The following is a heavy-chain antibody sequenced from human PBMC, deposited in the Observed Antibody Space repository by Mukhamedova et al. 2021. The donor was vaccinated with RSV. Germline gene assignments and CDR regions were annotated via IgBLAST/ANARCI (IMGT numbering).Heavy chain of an antibody. Sequence: WTWVRQPPGKGLEWIGEIYQSGATTYNPSLKSRVTISIDKSKNQFSLNLTSVTAADTAVYYCARYGATSQTNWFDPLGQGTLVT. V-gene: IGHV4-4*02. J-gene: IGHJ5*02. CDR3: ARYGATSQTNWFDP. D-gene: IGHD3-10*01. CDR2: IYQSGAT.